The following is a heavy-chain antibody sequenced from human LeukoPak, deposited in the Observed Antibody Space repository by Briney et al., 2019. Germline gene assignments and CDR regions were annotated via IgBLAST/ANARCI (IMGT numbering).Heavy chain of an antibody. D-gene: IGHD3-22*01. CDR3: ARVPHYYSEYYYYMDV. CDR2: ISSSSDTR. V-gene: IGHV3-48*03. J-gene: IGHJ6*03. Sequence: PGGSLRLSCAASGFTFSSYEMNWVRQAPGKGLEWISYISSSSDTRYYADSVKGRFTVSGDNAKKSLYLQMNSLRAEDTAVYYCARVPHYYSEYYYYMDVWGKGTTVTVSS. CDR1: GFTFSSYE.